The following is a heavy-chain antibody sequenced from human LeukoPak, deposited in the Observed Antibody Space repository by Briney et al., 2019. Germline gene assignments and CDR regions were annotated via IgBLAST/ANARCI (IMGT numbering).Heavy chain of an antibody. CDR2: ISGSGVTT. CDR3: AKGPLIEVAGTTWDY. Sequence: GGSLRLSCAVTGLTFSSYAMSWVRQAPGRGPEWVSDISGSGVTTHYADSVKGRFSISRDNSKNTLYLQMSSLRVEDTAVYYCAKGPLIEVAGTTWDYWGQGTLVTVSS. J-gene: IGHJ4*02. V-gene: IGHV3-23*01. D-gene: IGHD6-19*01. CDR1: GLTFSSYA.